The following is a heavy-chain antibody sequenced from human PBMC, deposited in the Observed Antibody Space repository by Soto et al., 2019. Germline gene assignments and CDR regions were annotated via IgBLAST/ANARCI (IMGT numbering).Heavy chain of an antibody. J-gene: IGHJ6*03. CDR2: IYWDDDE. CDR1: GFSLSTSGVG. D-gene: IGHD3-10*01. Sequence: SGPTLVNPTQALTLTCSFSGFSLSTSGVGVVWIRHPPGKALEWLGIIYWDDDERYSPSLRSRLTITKDTSKNQVVLRMTNMDPVDTATYYCAHTWFGTQIYSYYYMDVWGKGTTVTV. CDR3: AHTWFGTQIYSYYYMDV. V-gene: IGHV2-5*02.